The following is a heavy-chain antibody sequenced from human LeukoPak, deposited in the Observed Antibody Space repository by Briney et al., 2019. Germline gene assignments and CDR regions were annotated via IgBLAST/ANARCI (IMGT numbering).Heavy chain of an antibody. J-gene: IGHJ4*02. V-gene: IGHV3-23*01. D-gene: IGHD2-15*01. Sequence: GGSLRLSCAASGFTFSNYAMNWVRQAPGMGLELVSTISGSGGSTYYADSVKGRFTISRDNSKNTLYLQMNSLRAEDTAVYYCARDDAGLLDYWGQGTLVTVSS. CDR2: ISGSGGST. CDR1: GFTFSNYA. CDR3: ARDDAGLLDY.